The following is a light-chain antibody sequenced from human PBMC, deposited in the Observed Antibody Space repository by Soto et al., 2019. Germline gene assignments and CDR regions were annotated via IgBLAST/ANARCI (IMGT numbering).Light chain of an antibody. J-gene: IGKJ5*01. Sequence: IPLTQSPFSLSASVGDRVTITCRASQSTSSWLAWYQQKPGKAPKLLIYDASSLESGVPSRFSGSGSETEFTLTISRLQPDDFATYFCHSRAFGQGTRLEIK. V-gene: IGKV1-5*01. CDR2: DAS. CDR1: QSTSSW. CDR3: HSRA.